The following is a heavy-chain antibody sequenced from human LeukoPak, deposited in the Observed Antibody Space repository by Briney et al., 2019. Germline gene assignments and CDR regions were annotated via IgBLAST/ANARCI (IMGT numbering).Heavy chain of an antibody. CDR2: IYYSGST. J-gene: IGHJ3*02. CDR3: ARSLGVVIIWGRNAFDI. D-gene: IGHD3-3*01. CDR1: GGSISSYY. Sequence: PSETLSLTCTVSGGSISSYYWSWIRQPPGKGLEWIGYIYYSGSTNYNPSLKSRVTISVDTSKNQFSLKLSSVTAADTAVYYCARSLGVVIIWGRNAFDIWAKGQWSPSLQ. V-gene: IGHV4-59*01.